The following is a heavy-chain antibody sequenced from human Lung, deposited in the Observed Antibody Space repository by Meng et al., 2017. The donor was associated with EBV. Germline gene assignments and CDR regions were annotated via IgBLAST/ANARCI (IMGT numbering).Heavy chain of an antibody. D-gene: IGHD6-6*01. CDR1: GGAFNTYY. Sequence: QLLESCAGVVKPSETLSLTCTVSGGAFNTYYWSWLRQPAGKGLAWIGYIYDSGSTSYNPSLMSRVTISVDTSRNQFSLKLTSVTAADTAVYYCAREYSSSSGLPGPWGQGTLVTVSS. CDR3: AREYSSSSGLPGP. V-gene: IGHV4-59*06. CDR2: IYDSGST. J-gene: IGHJ5*02.